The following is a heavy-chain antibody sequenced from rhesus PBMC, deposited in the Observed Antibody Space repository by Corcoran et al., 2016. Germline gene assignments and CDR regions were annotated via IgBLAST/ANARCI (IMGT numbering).Heavy chain of an antibody. CDR3: ARVSTVVIIMFPDY. J-gene: IGHJ4*01. Sequence: QVQLQESGPGLVKPLETLSLTCAVSGGSISSNYWSWIRQPPWMGMGWIGYSYGSGSSTNYNPSLKSRVTLSLDTSKNQFSLKLSSVTAADTAVYYWARVSTVVIIMFPDYWGQGVLVTVSS. CDR2: SYGSGSST. CDR1: GGSISSNY. V-gene: IGHV4S11*01. D-gene: IGHD3-34*01.